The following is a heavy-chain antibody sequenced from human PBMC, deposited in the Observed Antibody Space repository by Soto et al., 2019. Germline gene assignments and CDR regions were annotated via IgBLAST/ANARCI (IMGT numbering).Heavy chain of an antibody. CDR3: ARSGYSYGPNPLLY. CDR2: IYYSGSP. V-gene: IGHV4-31*03. Sequence: QVQLQESGPGLVKPSQTLSLTCTVSGGSISSGGYYWSWIRQHPGKGLEWIGYIYYSGSPYYNPSLKSRVTIPVYTXXNQFSLKLSSVTAADTAVYYCARSGYSYGPNPLLYWGQGTLVTVSS. D-gene: IGHD5-18*01. CDR1: GGSISSGGYY. J-gene: IGHJ4*02.